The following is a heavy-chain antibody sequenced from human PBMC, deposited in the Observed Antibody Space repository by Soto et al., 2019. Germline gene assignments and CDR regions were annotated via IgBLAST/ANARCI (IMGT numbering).Heavy chain of an antibody. D-gene: IGHD2-15*01. V-gene: IGHV1-69-2*01. CDR2: VDPEDGET. CDR1: GYTFTDYY. Sequence: ASVKVSCKVSGYTFTDYYMHWVQQAPGKGLEWMGLVDPEDGETIYAEKFQGRVTITADTSTDTAYMELSSLRSEDTAVYYCATVPYYCSGGSCYSSPSLDYLWGQGTLVTVS. CDR3: ATVPYYCSGGSCYSSPSLDYL. J-gene: IGHJ4*02.